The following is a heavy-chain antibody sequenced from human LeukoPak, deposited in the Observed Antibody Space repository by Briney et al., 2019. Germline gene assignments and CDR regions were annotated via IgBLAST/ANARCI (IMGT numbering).Heavy chain of an antibody. Sequence: GGSLRLSCAASGFMFNGYSMTWVRQAPGKGLEWVSYISGGSDYIFYTDSVKGRFTISRDNAKNSLYLQMNSLRAEDTAVYYCARGAFDIWGQGTMVTVSS. V-gene: IGHV3-21*01. CDR3: ARGAFDI. CDR2: ISGGSDYI. CDR1: GFMFNGYS. J-gene: IGHJ3*02.